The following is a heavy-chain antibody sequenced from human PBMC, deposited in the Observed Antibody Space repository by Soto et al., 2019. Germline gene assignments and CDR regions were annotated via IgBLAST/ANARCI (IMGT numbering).Heavy chain of an antibody. J-gene: IGHJ4*02. CDR2: ISPMFGAA. CDR3: AREVQVHTPAFVY. D-gene: IGHD3-10*01. CDR1: GGTFNTYA. V-gene: IGHV1-69*19. Sequence: QVQLVQSGAEMKKPGSSVKVSCQSSGGTFNTYAMNWVRQAPGQGPEWMGDISPMFGAANYAPKFQGRVTITADESTGTSYMQWSSLKSEDTALYFCAREVQVHTPAFVYWGQGTLVTVSS.